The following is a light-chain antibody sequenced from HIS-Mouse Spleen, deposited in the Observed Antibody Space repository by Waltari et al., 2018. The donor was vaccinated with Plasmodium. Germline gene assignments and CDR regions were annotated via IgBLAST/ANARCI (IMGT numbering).Light chain of an antibody. CDR2: EGS. Sequence: QSALTQPASVSGSPGQSITISCTGTSSDVGSYNLVSWYQQHPGKATKHMIYEGSKRTQGGSKRFSGSKSGNTASLTLSGLQAEDEADYYGCSYAGSSTFVVFGGGTKLTVL. J-gene: IGLJ2*01. V-gene: IGLV2-23*03. CDR1: SSDVGSYNL. CDR3: CSYAGSSTFVV.